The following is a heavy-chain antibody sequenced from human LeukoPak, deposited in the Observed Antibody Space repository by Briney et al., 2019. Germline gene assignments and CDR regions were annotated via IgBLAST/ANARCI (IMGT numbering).Heavy chain of an antibody. CDR2: ISSSSSTI. Sequence: SGGSLRLSCAASGFTFSSYSMNWVRQAPGKGLEWVSYISSSSSTIYYADSVKGRFTISRDNAKNSLYLQMNSLRAEDTAVYYCAGNDYGDYFDYRGQGTLVTVSS. V-gene: IGHV3-48*01. CDR1: GFTFSSYS. J-gene: IGHJ4*02. D-gene: IGHD4-17*01. CDR3: AGNDYGDYFDY.